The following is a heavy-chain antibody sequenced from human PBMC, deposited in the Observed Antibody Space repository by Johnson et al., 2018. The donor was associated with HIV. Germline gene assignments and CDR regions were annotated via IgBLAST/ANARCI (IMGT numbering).Heavy chain of an antibody. V-gene: IGHV3-33*01. CDR2: IWYDGSNK. J-gene: IGHJ3*02. Sequence: QVKLVESGGGVVQPGRSLRLSCAASRFTFNNYGMHWVRQATGKGLEWVAVIWYDGSNKYYADSVKGRFTISRDNSKNTLYLQMNSLRAEDTALYFCTRGGGYNWNAGSREDVFDIWGQGTMVTVSS. CDR1: RFTFNNYG. CDR3: TRGGGYNWNAGSREDVFDI. D-gene: IGHD1-20*01.